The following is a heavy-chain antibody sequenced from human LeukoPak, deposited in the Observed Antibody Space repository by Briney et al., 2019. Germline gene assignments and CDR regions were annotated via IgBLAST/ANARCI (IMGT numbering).Heavy chain of an antibody. Sequence: PGGSPRLSCAASGFTFSSYSMNWVRQAPGKGLEWVSSISSSSSYIYYADSVKGRFTISRDNAKNSLYLQMNSLRAEDTAVYYCARDRPSGLDSSSRFDYWGQGTLVTVSS. CDR2: ISSSSSYI. D-gene: IGHD6-13*01. CDR3: ARDRPSGLDSSSRFDY. J-gene: IGHJ4*02. CDR1: GFTFSSYS. V-gene: IGHV3-21*01.